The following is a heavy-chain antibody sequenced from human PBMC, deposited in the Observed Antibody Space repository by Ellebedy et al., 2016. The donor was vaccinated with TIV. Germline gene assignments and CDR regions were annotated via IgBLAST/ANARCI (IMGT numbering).Heavy chain of an antibody. V-gene: IGHV1-46*01. CDR3: ARDYGSGSYSIYLFDY. CDR2: INPSGATT. D-gene: IGHD3-10*01. Sequence: AASVKVSCKASGYTFTRYYIHFVRQAPGQGLEWMGVINPSGATTRYAQKFQDRVTMTRDTSTSTVYMEVSSLRSEDTAVYYCARDYGSGSYSIYLFDYWGQGTLVTVSS. CDR1: GYTFTRYY. J-gene: IGHJ4*02.